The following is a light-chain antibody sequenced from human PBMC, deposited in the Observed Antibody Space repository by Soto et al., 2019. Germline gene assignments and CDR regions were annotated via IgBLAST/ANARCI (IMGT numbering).Light chain of an antibody. V-gene: IGKV3-20*01. Sequence: VLTQSPGTLSLSPGERXXLXXXXSQSVAANYLAWYQQKRGQAPRLLIYGASSRATGIPDRFSGSGSGTDFTLTISRLEPEDFSVYYCHQYGTAPLTFGPGTKVDIK. CDR1: QSVAANY. J-gene: IGKJ3*01. CDR3: HQYGTAPLT. CDR2: GAS.